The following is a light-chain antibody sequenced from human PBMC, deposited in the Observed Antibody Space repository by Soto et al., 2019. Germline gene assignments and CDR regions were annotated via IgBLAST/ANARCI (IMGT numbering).Light chain of an antibody. Sequence: SYELTQPPSVSVAPGQTARITCGGNNIGSQTVHWCQQKPGQAPVLVVYDDSGRPSGIPERFSGSNSGNTATLTISRVEAGDGAEFYCKVWDRGSDHWVFGGGPKPTV. CDR2: DDS. CDR3: KVWDRGSDHWV. CDR1: NIGSQT. V-gene: IGLV3-21*02. J-gene: IGLJ3*02.